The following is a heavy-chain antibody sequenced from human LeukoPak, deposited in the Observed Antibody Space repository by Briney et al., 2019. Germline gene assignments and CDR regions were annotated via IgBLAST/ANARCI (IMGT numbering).Heavy chain of an antibody. CDR3: AGTSGSGDY. Sequence: SETLSLTCTVSGSSISSGYYWGWIRQPPGKGLEWIGTIYHDGSMFYNPSLKSRVTISVDTSKNQFSLKLSSVTAADTAVYYCAGTSGSGDYWGQGTLVTVSS. CDR1: GSSISSGYY. D-gene: IGHD1-26*01. V-gene: IGHV4-38-2*02. J-gene: IGHJ4*02. CDR2: IYHDGSM.